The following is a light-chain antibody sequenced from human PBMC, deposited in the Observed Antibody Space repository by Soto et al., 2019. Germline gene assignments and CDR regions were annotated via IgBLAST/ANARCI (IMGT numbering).Light chain of an antibody. V-gene: IGKV3-20*01. CDR1: QSVSSSY. Sequence: EIVLTQSPGTLSLSPGERATLSCRASQSVSSSYLAWYQQKPGQAPRLVIYGASSRPTGIPDRFSGSGSGTDFTLTISRLEPEDFAVYYCQQYGSSPPETFGQGTKVDIK. CDR3: QQYGSSPPET. CDR2: GAS. J-gene: IGKJ1*01.